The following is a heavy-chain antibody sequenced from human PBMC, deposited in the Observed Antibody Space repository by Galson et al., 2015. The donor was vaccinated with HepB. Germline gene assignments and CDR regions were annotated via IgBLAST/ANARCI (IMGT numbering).Heavy chain of an antibody. J-gene: IGHJ5*02. CDR3: ARSLGDSSGVNSGP. D-gene: IGHD3-22*01. Sequence: SVKVSCKASGGTFSSYAISWVRQAPGQGLEWMGRIIPILGIANYAQKFQGRVTITADKSTSTAYMELSSLRSEDTAVYYCARSLGDSSGVNSGPWGQGTLVTVSS. V-gene: IGHV1-69*04. CDR2: IIPILGIA. CDR1: GGTFSSYA.